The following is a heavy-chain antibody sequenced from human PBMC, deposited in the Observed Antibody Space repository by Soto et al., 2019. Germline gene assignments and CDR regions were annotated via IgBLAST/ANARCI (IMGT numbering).Heavy chain of an antibody. J-gene: IGHJ5*02. Sequence: GSVKGRFTISRDNSQNTLYLQMNNLRPDDTAIYYCAKKSLTGYYAIPNWFDPCGQGTLVTVSS. CDR3: AKKSLTGYYAIPNWFDP. D-gene: IGHD3-9*01. V-gene: IGHV3-23*01.